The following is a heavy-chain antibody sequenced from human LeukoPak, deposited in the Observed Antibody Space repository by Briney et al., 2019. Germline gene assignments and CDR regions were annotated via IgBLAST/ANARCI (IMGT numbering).Heavy chain of an antibody. Sequence: ASVKVSCKASGYTFTGYYMHWLRQAPGQGLEWMAWVNPNSGGTRVAQKFQNRVTLTRDTSITTAYMELSGLTPDDTAVYYCVRHMGNTGYFDYWGQGALVTVSS. D-gene: IGHD1-26*01. CDR3: VRHMGNTGYFDY. CDR1: GYTFTGYY. CDR2: VNPNSGGT. J-gene: IGHJ4*02. V-gene: IGHV1-2*02.